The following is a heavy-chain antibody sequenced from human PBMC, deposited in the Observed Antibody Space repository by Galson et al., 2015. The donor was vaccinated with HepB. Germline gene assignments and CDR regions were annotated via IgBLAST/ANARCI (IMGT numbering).Heavy chain of an antibody. D-gene: IGHD5-24*01. CDR1: GFTFSSHW. J-gene: IGHJ4*02. Sequence: SLRLSCAASGFTFSSHWMNWVRQPPGKVLEWVALIRGDGTEKHYVDSVKGRFTISRDNAKNSVYLQMKSLRAEDTAVYYCVRGAGWLLDSWGQGTLVTVSS. CDR3: VRGAGWLLDS. CDR2: IRGDGTEK. V-gene: IGHV3-7*01.